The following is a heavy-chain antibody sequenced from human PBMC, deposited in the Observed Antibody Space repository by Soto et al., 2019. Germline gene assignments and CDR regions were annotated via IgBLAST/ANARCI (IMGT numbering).Heavy chain of an antibody. D-gene: IGHD6-13*01. Sequence: RASVKVSCKASGFTFTSSAVQWVRQARGQRLEWIGWIVVGSGNTNYAQKFQERVTITRDMSTSTAYMELSSLRSEDTAVYYCAAGPSSWGSFDYWGQGTLVTSPQ. CDR1: GFTFTSSA. CDR3: AAGPSSWGSFDY. V-gene: IGHV1-58*01. CDR2: IVVGSGNT. J-gene: IGHJ4*02.